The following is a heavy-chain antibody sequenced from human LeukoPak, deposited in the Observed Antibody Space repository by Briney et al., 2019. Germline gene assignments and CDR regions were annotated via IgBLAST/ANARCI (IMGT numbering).Heavy chain of an antibody. CDR1: GFTFSSNY. CDR3: ARGADFWSSPFDY. Sequence: GGSLRLSCAASGFTFSSNYMSWVRQAPGKGLEWVSIIYSGGSTYYADSVKGRFTISRDNSKNTLYLQMNSLRAEDTAVYYCARGADFWSSPFDYWGQGTLVTVSS. D-gene: IGHD3-3*01. CDR2: IYSGGST. J-gene: IGHJ4*02. V-gene: IGHV3-53*01.